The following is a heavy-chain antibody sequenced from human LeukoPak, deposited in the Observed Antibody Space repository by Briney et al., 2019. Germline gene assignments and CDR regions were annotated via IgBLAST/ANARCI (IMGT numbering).Heavy chain of an antibody. D-gene: IGHD2-15*01. CDR2: IYYSGST. CDR3: ARECDCSGGSCYHNWFDP. Sequence: PSETLFLTCTVSGGSISSGDYYWSWIRQPPGKGLEWIGYIYYSGSTYYNPSLKSRVTISVDTSKNQFSLKLSSVTAADTAVCYCARECDCSGGSCYHNWFDPWGQGTLVTVSS. CDR1: GGSISSGDYY. J-gene: IGHJ5*02. V-gene: IGHV4-30-4*01.